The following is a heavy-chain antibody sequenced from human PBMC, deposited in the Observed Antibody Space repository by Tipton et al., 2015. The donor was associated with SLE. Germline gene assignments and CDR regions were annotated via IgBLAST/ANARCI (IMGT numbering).Heavy chain of an antibody. V-gene: IGHV3-53*01. D-gene: IGHD2-8*01. CDR2: IYSGGTT. CDR1: GFTVSSNY. J-gene: IGHJ4*02. Sequence: SLRLSCAASGFTVSSNYMSWVRQAPGKGLEWVSVIYSGGTTYYADSVKGRFTISRDSSENTVYLQMNSLRADDTAVYYCAKDLMYGHPGPYFDYWGQGTLVTVSS. CDR3: AKDLMYGHPGPYFDY.